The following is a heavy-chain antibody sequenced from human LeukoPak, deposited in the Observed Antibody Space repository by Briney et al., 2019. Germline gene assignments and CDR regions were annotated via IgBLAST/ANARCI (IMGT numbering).Heavy chain of an antibody. V-gene: IGHV3-74*01. D-gene: IGHD1-26*01. CDR3: ARCGTYSNQYYFGY. CDR1: GFTYINYW. CDR2: SNSDASST. Sequence: GGSLRLSCAATGFTYINYWVHWVRQAPGKGLVWVSRSNSDASSTAYADSVQGRFTISRDNAKNMLYLQMNSLRADYTAVYYCARCGTYSNQYYFGYWGRGTLVPVSS. J-gene: IGHJ4*02.